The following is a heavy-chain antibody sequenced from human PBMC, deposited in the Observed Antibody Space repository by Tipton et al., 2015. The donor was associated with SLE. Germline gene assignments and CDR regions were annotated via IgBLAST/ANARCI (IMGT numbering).Heavy chain of an antibody. CDR3: ARRSSSLGVYFDY. V-gene: IGHV4-59*12. D-gene: IGHD6-6*01. Sequence: TLSLTCTVSGVSISSNYWSWVRQPPGKELEWIGYIYYSGSTFYNPSLKSRVSISVDTSKNQFSLRLSSVTAADTAVYYCARRSSSLGVYFDYWGQGTLVTISS. CDR2: IYYSGST. CDR1: GVSISSNY. J-gene: IGHJ4*02.